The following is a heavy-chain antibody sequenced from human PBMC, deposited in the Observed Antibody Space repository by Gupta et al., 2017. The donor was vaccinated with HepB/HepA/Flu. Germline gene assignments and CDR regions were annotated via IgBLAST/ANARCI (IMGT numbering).Heavy chain of an antibody. CDR2: INHRGST. CDR1: GGSFSGYY. Sequence: QVQLQQWGAGLLKPSETLSLTCAVYGGSFSGYYWSWIRQPPGKGLEWIGEINHRGSTNYNPSLKSRVTISVDTSKNQFSLKLSSVTAADTAVYYCARGVGFRYYDSSGPGRYYFDYWGQGTLVTVSS. V-gene: IGHV4-34*01. J-gene: IGHJ4*02. D-gene: IGHD3-22*01. CDR3: ARGVGFRYYDSSGPGRYYFDY.